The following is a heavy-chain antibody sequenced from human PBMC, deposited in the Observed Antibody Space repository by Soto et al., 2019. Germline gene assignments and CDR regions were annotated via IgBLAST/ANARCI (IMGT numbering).Heavy chain of an antibody. D-gene: IGHD6-19*01. Sequence: GRSLRLSCAASGFTFDDYAMHWVRQAPGKGLEWVSGISWNSGSIGYADSVKGRFTISRDNAKNSLYLQMNSLRAEDTALYYCAKDSEAVAGNNAFDIWGQGTMVTVSS. V-gene: IGHV3-9*01. J-gene: IGHJ3*02. CDR3: AKDSEAVAGNNAFDI. CDR2: ISWNSGSI. CDR1: GFTFDDYA.